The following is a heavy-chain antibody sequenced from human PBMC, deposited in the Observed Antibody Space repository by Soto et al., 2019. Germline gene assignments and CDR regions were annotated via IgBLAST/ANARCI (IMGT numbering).Heavy chain of an antibody. CDR1: GGSISSGGSY. D-gene: IGHD2-2*01. V-gene: IGHV4-30-4*01. Sequence: SETLSLTCTVSGGSISSGGSYWGWIRQPPGKGLEWIGYIYYSGNTYFNPSLKSRVTLSVDTSKNQFSLNLSSVTAADTAVYYCVRYCGTTKCPFDYWGQGTLVTV. J-gene: IGHJ4*02. CDR3: VRYCGTTKCPFDY. CDR2: IYYSGNT.